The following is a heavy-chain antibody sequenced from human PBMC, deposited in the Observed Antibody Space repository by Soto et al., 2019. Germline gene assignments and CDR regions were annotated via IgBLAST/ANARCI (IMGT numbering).Heavy chain of an antibody. D-gene: IGHD6-13*01. CDR1: GGSINSGGYY. CDR3: ARGYRQSGYSRSRVFDY. J-gene: IGHJ4*02. CDR2: IFYSGST. V-gene: IGHV4-31*03. Sequence: QVQLQESGPGLVKPSQTLSLICTVSGGSINSGGYYWNWIRQHPGKGLEWIGYIFYSGSTYYNLFLRSRVTISAASSENQFSLNLSSVTAADTAVYFCARGYRQSGYSRSRVFDYWGQGTLVNVSS.